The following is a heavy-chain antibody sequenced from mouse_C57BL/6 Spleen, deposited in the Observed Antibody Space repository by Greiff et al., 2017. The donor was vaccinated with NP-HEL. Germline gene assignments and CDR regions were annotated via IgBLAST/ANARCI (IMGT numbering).Heavy chain of an antibody. CDR2: ISSGSSTI. V-gene: IGHV5-17*01. Sequence: DVQLVESGGGLVKPGGSLKLSCAASGFTFSDYGMHWVRQAPEKGLEWVAYISSGSSTIYYADTVKGRFTIARDNAKNTLFLQMTSLRSEDTAMYYCARKSDGIYYFDYWGQGTTLTVSS. CDR1: GFTFSDYG. CDR3: ARKSDGIYYFDY. J-gene: IGHJ2*01.